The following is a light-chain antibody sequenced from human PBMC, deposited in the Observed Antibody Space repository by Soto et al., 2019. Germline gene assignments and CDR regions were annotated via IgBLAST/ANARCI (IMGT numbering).Light chain of an antibody. V-gene: IGKV1-5*03. CDR2: KAS. J-gene: IGKJ1*01. Sequence: DIQMTQSPSTLSASVGDRVTITCRASHNIKNWLAWYQQKPGEAPKLLNYKASNLADGVPSRFSRRGSGTEYTLTVSSLQPDDSASYYCQHYEHFSTFGQGTSVEIK. CDR3: QHYEHFST. CDR1: HNIKNW.